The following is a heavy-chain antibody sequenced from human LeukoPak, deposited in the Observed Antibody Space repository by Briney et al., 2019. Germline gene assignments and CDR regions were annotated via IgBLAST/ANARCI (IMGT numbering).Heavy chain of an antibody. CDR3: GKDMRGGWYYFDY. J-gene: IGHJ4*02. CDR2: IIPSGGST. D-gene: IGHD2-15*01. CDR1: GYTFINYN. V-gene: IGHV1-46*01. Sequence: ASVTVSCKASGYTFINYNIHWVRQAPGQGVEWMGIIIPSGGSTIYAQKFRGRVTITRDTSTSTVYMELSSLRPEDTAVYYCGKDMRGGWYYFDYWGQGTLVTVSS.